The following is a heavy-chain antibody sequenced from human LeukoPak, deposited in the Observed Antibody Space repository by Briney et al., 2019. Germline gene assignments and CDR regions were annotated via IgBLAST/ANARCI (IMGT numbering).Heavy chain of an antibody. Sequence: SETLSLTCTVAGGSISYYYWSWIRQPPGKGLERIGYIYYSGSTNYNPSLKSRVTISVDTSKNQFSLNLTSVTTADTVVYYCAKVSCGSTRCPRRDALDVWGQGTMVTVSS. V-gene: IGHV4-59*01. CDR1: GGSISYYY. CDR3: AKVSCGSTRCPRRDALDV. D-gene: IGHD2-2*01. CDR2: IYYSGST. J-gene: IGHJ3*01.